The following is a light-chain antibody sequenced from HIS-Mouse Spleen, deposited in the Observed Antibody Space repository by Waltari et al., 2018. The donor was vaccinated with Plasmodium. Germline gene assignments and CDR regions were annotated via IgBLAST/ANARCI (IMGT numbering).Light chain of an antibody. CDR3: SSYAGSNNWV. CDR2: EVS. V-gene: IGLV2-8*01. CDR1: SSAVGGYNY. J-gene: IGLJ3*02. Sequence: QSALTQPPSASGSPGQSVTISCPGTSSAVGGYNYVSWYHQHPGKAPKLMIYEVSKRPSGVPDRFSGSKSGNTASLTVSGLQAEDEADYYCSSYAGSNNWVFGGGTKLTVL.